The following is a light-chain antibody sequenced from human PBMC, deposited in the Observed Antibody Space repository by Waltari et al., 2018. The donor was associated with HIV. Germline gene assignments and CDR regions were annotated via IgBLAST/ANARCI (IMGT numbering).Light chain of an antibody. CDR3: STWDDGLDGPV. J-gene: IGLJ3*02. CDR2: TDN. V-gene: IGLV1-44*01. Sequence: QSVLTQPPSASGTPGQRVSISCSGSSSNIGSNTVNWYQQLPGTAPKLLIYTDNQLPSGVPARFSGSKSDTSASLAISGLQSEDEADYYCSTWDDGLDGPVFGGGTKLTVL. CDR1: SSNIGSNT.